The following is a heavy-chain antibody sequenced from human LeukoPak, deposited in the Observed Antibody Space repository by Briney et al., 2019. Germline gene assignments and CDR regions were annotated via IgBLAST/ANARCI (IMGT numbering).Heavy chain of an antibody. D-gene: IGHD3-10*01. Sequence: GGSLRLSCAASGITFSNSWMCWVRQAPGKGREWVANIKEDGSEKYYGNSVKGRFTISRDNAKNSLYLQMNSLRAKDTAVYYRARGGGSGSYYKRELDYWGQGTLVTVSS. CDR1: GITFSNSW. CDR3: ARGGGSGSYYKRELDY. J-gene: IGHJ4*02. V-gene: IGHV3-7*01. CDR2: IKEDGSEK.